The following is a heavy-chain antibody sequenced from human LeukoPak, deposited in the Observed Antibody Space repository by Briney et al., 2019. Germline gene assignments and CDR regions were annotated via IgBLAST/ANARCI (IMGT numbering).Heavy chain of an antibody. CDR2: IRYDGSNK. V-gene: IGHV3-30*02. CDR3: ARAGHQYFDY. J-gene: IGHJ4*02. CDR1: GFTFSSYG. Sequence: GGSLRLSCAASGFTFSSYGMHWVRQAPGKGLEWVAFIRYDGSNKYYADSVKGRFTISRDNSKNTLYLQMNSLRAGDTAVYYCARAGHQYFDYWGQGTLVTVSS.